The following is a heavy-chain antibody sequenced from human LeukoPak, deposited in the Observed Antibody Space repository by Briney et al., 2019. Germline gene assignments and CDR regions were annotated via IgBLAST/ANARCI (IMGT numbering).Heavy chain of an antibody. CDR1: GGSISSGSYY. CDR3: ARAVLLWFGEPETMDV. J-gene: IGHJ6*04. Sequence: SETLSLTCTVSGGSISSGSYYWSWIRQPAGKGLEWIGRIYTSGSTNYNPSLKSRVTISVDTSKNQFSLKLSSVTAADTAVYYCARAVLLWFGEPETMDVWGKGTTVTVSS. CDR2: IYTSGST. D-gene: IGHD3-10*01. V-gene: IGHV4-61*02.